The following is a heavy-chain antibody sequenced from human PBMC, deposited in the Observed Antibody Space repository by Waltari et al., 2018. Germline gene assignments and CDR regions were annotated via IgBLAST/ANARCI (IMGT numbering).Heavy chain of an antibody. CDR1: GGSITSNRHY. J-gene: IGHJ3*01. CDR2: VSYNGAT. Sequence: LQLQESGPGLGKPSETLSLTCNVSGGSITSNRHYWAWIRQPPGQGLEWIATVSYNGATYSSPSLKSRVTVSRDTSKNHLSPKLGSVTAADTAVYYCATYIGASIGTAAFDVWGQGTMVTVSS. D-gene: IGHD5-12*01. CDR3: ATYIGASIGTAAFDV. V-gene: IGHV4-39*02.